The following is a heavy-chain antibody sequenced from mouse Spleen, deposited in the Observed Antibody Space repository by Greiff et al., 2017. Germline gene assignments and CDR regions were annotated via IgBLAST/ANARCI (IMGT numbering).Heavy chain of an antibody. Sequence: QVQLQQSGPGLVQPSQSLSITCTVSGFSLTSYGVHWVRQSPGKGLEWLGVIWRGGSTDYNAAFMSRLSITKDNSKSQVFFKMNSLQADDTAIYYCAKIYYGSSYDYAMDYWGQGTSVTVSS. CDR2: IWRGGST. CDR1: GFSLTSYG. V-gene: IGHV2-5*01. D-gene: IGHD1-1*01. J-gene: IGHJ4*01. CDR3: AKIYYGSSYDYAMDY.